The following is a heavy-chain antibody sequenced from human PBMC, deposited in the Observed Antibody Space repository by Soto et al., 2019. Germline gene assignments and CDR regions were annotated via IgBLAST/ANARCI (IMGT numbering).Heavy chain of an antibody. D-gene: IGHD3-9*01. CDR1: GITFSDYY. V-gene: IGHV3-11*01. CDR2: VSARGGDTK. CDR3: ARCLSDLSAGYYCDAFDL. Sequence: QVQLVESGGGLVKPGGSLRLSCAASGITFSDYYMAWIRQAPGKGLEWVSYVSARGGDTKFYADSVKGGFIIARDNAKNSVYLQRNSPRADDAAVYYCARCLSDLSAGYYCDAFDLWGQGTLVTVSS. J-gene: IGHJ3*01.